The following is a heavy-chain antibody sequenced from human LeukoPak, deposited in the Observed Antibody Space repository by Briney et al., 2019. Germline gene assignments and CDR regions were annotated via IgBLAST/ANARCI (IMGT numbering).Heavy chain of an antibody. CDR3: ARTAYDSFFDY. CDR1: GGTFISYA. Sequence: ASVKVSCKASGGTFISYAIGWVRQAPGQGLEWMGGIIPIFGTANYAQKFQGRVTITADESTSTAYMELSSLKSEDTAVYYCARTAYDSFFDYWGQGTLVTVSS. CDR2: IIPIFGTA. J-gene: IGHJ4*02. V-gene: IGHV1-69*13. D-gene: IGHD3-3*01.